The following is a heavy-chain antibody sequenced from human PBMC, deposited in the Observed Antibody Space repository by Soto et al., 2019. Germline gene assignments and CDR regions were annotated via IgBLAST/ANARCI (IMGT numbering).Heavy chain of an antibody. Sequence: QVQLVQSGAEVKKPGSSVKVSCKASGGTFSSYAISWVRQAPRQGLEWMGGIIPIFGTANYAQKFQGRVTITADEYTSTAYMELSSLRSEDTAVYYCASSRGGYYYDSSGYHNNWFDPWGQGTLVTVSS. CDR1: GGTFSSYA. V-gene: IGHV1-69*01. CDR2: IIPIFGTA. J-gene: IGHJ5*02. CDR3: ASSRGGYYYDSSGYHNNWFDP. D-gene: IGHD3-22*01.